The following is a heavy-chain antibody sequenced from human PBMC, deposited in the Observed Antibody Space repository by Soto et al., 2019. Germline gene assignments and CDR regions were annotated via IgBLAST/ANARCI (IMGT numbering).Heavy chain of an antibody. CDR1: GYTFSSYG. V-gene: IGHV1-18*01. D-gene: IGHD1-26*01. J-gene: IGHJ4*02. CDR2: ISAYNGNT. Sequence: ASVKVSCKASGYTFSSYGMNWVRQAPGQGLEWMGWISAYNGNTNYAQKLQGRVTMTTDTSTSTAYMELRSLRSDDTAVYYCARDLVSWHPDFDYWGQGTLVTVSS. CDR3: ARDLVSWHPDFDY.